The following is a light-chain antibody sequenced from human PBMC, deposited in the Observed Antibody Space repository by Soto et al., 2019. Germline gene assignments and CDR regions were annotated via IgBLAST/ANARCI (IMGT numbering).Light chain of an antibody. CDR3: SSYTGSSTLYV. J-gene: IGLJ1*01. CDR2: DVS. V-gene: IGLV2-14*01. CDR1: SSDVGGYNY. Sequence: TQPASVSGSPGQSITISCTGTSSDVGGYNYVSWYQQHPGKAPKLMIYDVSNRPSGVSNRFSGSKSGNTASLTISGLQAEDEADYYCSSYTGSSTLYVFGTGTKVTVL.